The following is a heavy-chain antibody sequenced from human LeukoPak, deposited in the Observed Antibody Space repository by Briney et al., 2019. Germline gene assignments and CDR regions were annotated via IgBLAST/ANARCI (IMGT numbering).Heavy chain of an antibody. V-gene: IGHV4-59*01. D-gene: IGHD4-17*01. CDR2: IYYSGST. J-gene: IGHJ3*02. CDR3: ARTDDYGDYGDAFDI. CDR1: GGSISSYY. Sequence: SETLSLTCTVSGGSISSYYWSWIRQPPGKGLEWIGYIYYSGSTNYNPSLKSRVTISVDTSKNQFSLKLSSVTAADTAVYYCARTDDYGDYGDAFDIWGQGTMVTVSS.